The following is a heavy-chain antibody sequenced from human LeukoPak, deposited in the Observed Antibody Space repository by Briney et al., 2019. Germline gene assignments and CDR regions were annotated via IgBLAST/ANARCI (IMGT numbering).Heavy chain of an antibody. J-gene: IGHJ4*02. CDR1: GFTFSSYS. V-gene: IGHV3-48*04. CDR3: ARDLSLYCSGGTCYSLNY. D-gene: IGHD2-15*01. CDR2: ISSSGSTI. Sequence: GGSLRLSCTASGFTFSSYSMNWVRQAPGKGLEWVSYISSSGSTIYYADSVKGRFAISRDNAKNSLYLQMNSLRAEDTAVYYCARDLSLYCSGGTCYSLNYWGQGTLVTVSS.